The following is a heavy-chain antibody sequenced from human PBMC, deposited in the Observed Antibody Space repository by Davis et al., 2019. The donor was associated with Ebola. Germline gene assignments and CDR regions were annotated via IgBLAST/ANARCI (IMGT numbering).Heavy chain of an antibody. CDR3: ARDMGMVQEANWFDP. Sequence: SVKVSCKASGGTFSSYAISWVRQAPGQGLEWMGGIIPIFGTANYAQKFQGRVTITADESTSTAYMELRSLRSDDTAVYYCARDMGMVQEANWFDPWGQGTLVTVSS. D-gene: IGHD3-10*01. J-gene: IGHJ5*02. CDR1: GGTFSSYA. V-gene: IGHV1-69*13. CDR2: IIPIFGTA.